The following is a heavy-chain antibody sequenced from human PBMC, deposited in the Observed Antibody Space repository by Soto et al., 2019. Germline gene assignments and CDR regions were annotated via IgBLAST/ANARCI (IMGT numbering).Heavy chain of an antibody. CDR3: AKAWEVNWFDP. CDR1: GFTFSTYW. V-gene: IGHV3-74*01. CDR2: INSDGSNT. Sequence: GGSLRLSCAASGFTFSTYWMHWVRQAPGKGLVWVSRINSDGSNTCYAHSVKGRFTISRDNAKNTLYLQMNSLRAEDTAVYYCAKAWEVNWFDPWGQGTLVTVSS. D-gene: IGHD1-26*01. J-gene: IGHJ5*02.